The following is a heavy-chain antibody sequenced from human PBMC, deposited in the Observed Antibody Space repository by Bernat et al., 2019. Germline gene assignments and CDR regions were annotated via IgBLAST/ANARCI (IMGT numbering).Heavy chain of an antibody. CDR1: GFSLSTRGVG. CDR3: AHRLSLMSYYNYGGFDY. J-gene: IGHJ4*02. V-gene: IGHV2-5*02. D-gene: IGHD3-10*01. CDR2: IYWDDDK. Sequence: QITLKESGPTVVKPTQTLTLTCTFSGFSLSTRGVGVGWIRQPPGKALEWLALIYWDDDKRYSPSLKSRLTITKYTSTNQVVLTVTNVDPEDTATYSCAHRLSLMSYYNYGGFDYWGQGTLVAVSS.